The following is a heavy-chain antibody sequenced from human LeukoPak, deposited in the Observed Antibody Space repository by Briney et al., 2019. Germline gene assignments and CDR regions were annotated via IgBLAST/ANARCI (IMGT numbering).Heavy chain of an antibody. J-gene: IGHJ5*02. CDR3: ARRDYRAWFDH. CDR1: GGSISASSHY. V-gene: IGHV4-39*01. Sequence: SETLSLTCSVSGGSISASSHYWAWVRQPPGKGLEWIGSVYYTGSIRYNTSLKSRVTISVDMSKNDLFLTLSSVTAADTAFCYCARRDYRAWFDHWGQGILVTVSP. D-gene: IGHD2-21*01. CDR2: VYYTGSI.